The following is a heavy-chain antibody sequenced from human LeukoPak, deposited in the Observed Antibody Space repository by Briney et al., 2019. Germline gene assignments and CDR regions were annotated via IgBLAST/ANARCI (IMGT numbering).Heavy chain of an antibody. J-gene: IGHJ2*01. CDR2: ISSSSSYI. CDR3: ARDAAGESSGWYADWYFDL. D-gene: IGHD6-19*01. CDR1: GFTFSSYS. Sequence: PGGSLRLSCAASGFTFSSYSMNWVRQAPGKGLEWVSSISSSSSYIYYADSVKGRFTISRDNAKNSLYLQMNSLRAEDTAVYYCARDAAGESSGWYADWYFDLWGCGTLVTVSS. V-gene: IGHV3-21*01.